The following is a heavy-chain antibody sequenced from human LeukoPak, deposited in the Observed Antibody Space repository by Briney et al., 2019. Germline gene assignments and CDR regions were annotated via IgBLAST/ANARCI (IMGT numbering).Heavy chain of an antibody. CDR3: ARTPIYYYDNSGYYN. CDR1: GGSISSSSYY. Sequence: PSETLSLTCTVSGGSISSSSYYWGWIRQPPGKGLEWIGLIYTSGSTNYNPSLKSRVTMSVDRSKNQFSLKLRSVTAADTAVYYCARTPIYYYDNSGYYNWGQGTLVTVSS. V-gene: IGHV4-61*05. CDR2: IYTSGST. D-gene: IGHD3-22*01. J-gene: IGHJ4*02.